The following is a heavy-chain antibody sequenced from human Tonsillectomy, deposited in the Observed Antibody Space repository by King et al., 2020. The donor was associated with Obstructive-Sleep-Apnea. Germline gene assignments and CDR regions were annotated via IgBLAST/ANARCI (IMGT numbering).Heavy chain of an antibody. CDR2: IRSRAYGGTI. CDR1: GFTFGDYA. V-gene: IGHV3-49*03. J-gene: IGHJ4*02. Sequence: VQLVESGGGLVQPGRSLRLSCTASGFTFGDYAMTWFRQASGKGLEWVGFIRSRAYGGTIEYAASVKGRFTISRDDSKSVAYLQMNSLKTEDTAVYYCPGYDFWSGIDYWGQGTLVTVSS. CDR3: PGYDFWSGIDY. D-gene: IGHD3-3*01.